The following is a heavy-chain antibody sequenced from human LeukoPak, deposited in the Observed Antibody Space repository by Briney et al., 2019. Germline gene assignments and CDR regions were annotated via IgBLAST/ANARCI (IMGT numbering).Heavy chain of an antibody. Sequence: GGSLRLSCAASGFTLSAYWMSWVRQAPGKGLEWVANIKQDGSEKYYVDSVRGRFTISRDNAKNSLYLQMNSLRAEDTAVYYCARDFFDAKHPVFEYWGQGTLVTVSS. J-gene: IGHJ4*02. CDR1: GFTLSAYW. CDR2: IKQDGSEK. V-gene: IGHV3-7*05. CDR3: ARDFFDAKHPVFEY. D-gene: IGHD3-9*01.